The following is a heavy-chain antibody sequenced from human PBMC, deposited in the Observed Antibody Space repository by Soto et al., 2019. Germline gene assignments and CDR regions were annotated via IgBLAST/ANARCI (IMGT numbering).Heavy chain of an antibody. J-gene: IGHJ6*02. CDR3: ARDYETKDGDYCDYGLDV. V-gene: IGHV3-30*03. CDR1: GFSFSTYA. CDR2: ISYEGSTA. D-gene: IGHD4-17*01. Sequence: GGSLRLSCAASGFSFSTYAMYWVRQPPGKGLEWVATISYEGSTAYYSDSVRGRFTISRDNSRHTVFLQMSSLRAEDSALYYCARDYETKDGDYCDYGLDVWGQGTRVTVSS.